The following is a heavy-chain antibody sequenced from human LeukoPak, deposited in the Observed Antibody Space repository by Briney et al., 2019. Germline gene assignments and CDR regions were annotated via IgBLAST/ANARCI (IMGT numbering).Heavy chain of an antibody. J-gene: IGHJ4*02. V-gene: IGHV3-23*01. D-gene: IGHD1-1*01. CDR2: ISGSGGST. Sequence: GGSLRLSCAASGFTFSNYAMNWVRQAPGKGLEWVSGISGSGGSTYYADSVKGRFTISRDNPKNTLYLQMDSLRAEDTAIYYCATGVQLGGYYFDYWGQGTLVTVSS. CDR1: GFTFSNYA. CDR3: ATGVQLGGYYFDY.